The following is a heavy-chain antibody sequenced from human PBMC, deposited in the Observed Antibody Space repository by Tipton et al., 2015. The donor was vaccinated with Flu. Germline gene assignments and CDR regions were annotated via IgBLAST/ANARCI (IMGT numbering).Heavy chain of an antibody. CDR3: ARDRTRLASPLDY. D-gene: IGHD3-16*01. Sequence: SLRLSCAASGFTFDDYGMSWVRQAPGKGLEWVSGINWNGGTTGYADSVKGRFIISRDNAKNSLSLQMNSLRAEDTALYFCARDRTRLASPLDYWGQGTLVTVSS. CDR2: INWNGGTT. J-gene: IGHJ4*02. CDR1: GFTFDDYG. V-gene: IGHV3-20*04.